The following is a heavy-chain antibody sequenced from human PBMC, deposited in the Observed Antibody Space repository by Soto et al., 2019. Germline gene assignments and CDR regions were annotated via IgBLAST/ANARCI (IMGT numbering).Heavy chain of an antibody. CDR2: VYYSGAT. CDR3: ARDKDLQPTVWGF. J-gene: IGHJ4*02. Sequence: SETLSLTCTVSGDSMATGGHYYNWIRQVPGKGLEWIGYVYYSGATHYTPSLRARATISRDTSKNQFSLRLISVTAADTALYYCARDKDLQPTVWGFWGQGIQVTAPQ. CDR1: GDSMATGGHY. D-gene: IGHD3-16*01. V-gene: IGHV4-31*03.